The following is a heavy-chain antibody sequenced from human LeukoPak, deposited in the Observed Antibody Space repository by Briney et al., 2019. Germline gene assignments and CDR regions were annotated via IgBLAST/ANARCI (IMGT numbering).Heavy chain of an antibody. Sequence: GRTLRLSCAASGFTFSSYGMSWVRQAPGKGLEWVSAISGTGGSTYYADFVKGRFTISRDNSKNTLYLQMNSLRAEDTAVYYCAKDTQTYYYDSSGYYCDFWGQGTLVTVSS. J-gene: IGHJ4*02. D-gene: IGHD3-22*01. CDR1: GFTFSSYG. V-gene: IGHV3-23*01. CDR3: AKDTQTYYYDSSGYYCDF. CDR2: ISGTGGST.